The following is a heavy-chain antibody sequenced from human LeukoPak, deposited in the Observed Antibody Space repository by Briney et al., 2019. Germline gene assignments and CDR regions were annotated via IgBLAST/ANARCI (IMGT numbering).Heavy chain of an antibody. V-gene: IGHV1-18*01. CDR3: ARVHGSGVEDY. CDR1: GYTFTSYG. CDR2: ISAYNGNT. D-gene: IGHD3-10*01. Sequence: ASVKVSCXASGYTFTSYGISWVRQAPGQGLEWRGWISAYNGNTNYAQKLQGRVTMTTHTSTSTAYMQLRCLRSDDTALSCCARVHGSGVEDYWGQGTLVTVSS. J-gene: IGHJ4*02.